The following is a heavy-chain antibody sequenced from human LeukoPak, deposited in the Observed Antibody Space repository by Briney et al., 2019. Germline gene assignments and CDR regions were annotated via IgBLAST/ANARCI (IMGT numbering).Heavy chain of an antibody. Sequence: SETLSLTCTVSGVSISSVGYYWSWIRQYPGKGLEWIGYISYSGNTYYNPSLKSRVTISVDTSKNQFSLKLSSVTAADTAVYYCARRLADRYSYFDYWGQGTLVTVSS. D-gene: IGHD3-9*01. CDR1: GVSISSVGYY. CDR3: ARRLADRYSYFDY. CDR2: ISYSGNT. V-gene: IGHV4-31*03. J-gene: IGHJ4*02.